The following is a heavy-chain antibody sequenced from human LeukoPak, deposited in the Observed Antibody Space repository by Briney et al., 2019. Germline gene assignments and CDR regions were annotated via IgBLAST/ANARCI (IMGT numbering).Heavy chain of an antibody. Sequence: PSETLSLTCTVSGGSISNKYWSWIRQPPGKGLEWIGYIYYSGSTNYNPSLKSRVTILVDTSKNQFSLKLSSVTAADTAVYYCARSIYCSSTSCYRAPFDYWGQGTLVTVSS. CDR3: ARSIYCSSTSCYRAPFDY. CDR1: GGSISNKY. D-gene: IGHD2-2*02. V-gene: IGHV4-59*01. CDR2: IYYSGST. J-gene: IGHJ4*02.